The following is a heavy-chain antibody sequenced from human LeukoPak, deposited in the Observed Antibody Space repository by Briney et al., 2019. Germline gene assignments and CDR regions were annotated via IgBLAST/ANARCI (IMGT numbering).Heavy chain of an antibody. CDR2: SSPNNGGT. V-gene: IGHV1-2*02. CDR3: AREPSGSGGYDY. Sequence: ASVKVSCKASGFTFSGYNMHWVRQAPGQGLEWMAWSSPNNGGTNYVQKFQGRVTVTRDTSISTDYMEISGLTSDDTALYYCAREPSGSGGYDYWGQGTLVTVSS. CDR1: GFTFSGYN. J-gene: IGHJ4*02. D-gene: IGHD3-10*01.